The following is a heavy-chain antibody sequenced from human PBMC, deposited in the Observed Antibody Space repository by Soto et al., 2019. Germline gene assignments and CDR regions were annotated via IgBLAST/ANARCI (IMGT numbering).Heavy chain of an antibody. D-gene: IGHD6-13*01. Sequence: ASVKVSCKASGYTFTSYGISWVRQAPGQGLEWMGWISPYNGNTYYAQNLQGRVTVTKDTSTSTAYMELRSLRSDDTAVYYCATSYGNAWYTYWGQGTQVTVSS. CDR3: ATSYGNAWYTY. CDR2: ISPYNGNT. CDR1: GYTFTSYG. J-gene: IGHJ4*02. V-gene: IGHV1-18*01.